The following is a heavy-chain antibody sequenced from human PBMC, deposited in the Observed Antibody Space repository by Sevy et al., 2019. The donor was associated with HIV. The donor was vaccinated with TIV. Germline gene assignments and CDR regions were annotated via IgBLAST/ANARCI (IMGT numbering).Heavy chain of an antibody. Sequence: GESLKISCAASGFTFSNYGMHWVRQAPGKGLEWVAFIRYDGSTKYYIDSVKGRFTISRDNSKNTLYLQMNSLRAEDTAVYYCASPSIAAAGWGQGTLVTVSS. CDR2: IRYDGSTK. CDR1: GFTFSNYG. D-gene: IGHD6-13*01. CDR3: ASPSIAAAG. V-gene: IGHV3-30*02. J-gene: IGHJ4*02.